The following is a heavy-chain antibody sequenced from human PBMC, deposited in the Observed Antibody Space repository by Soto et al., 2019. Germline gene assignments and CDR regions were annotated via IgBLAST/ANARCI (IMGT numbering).Heavy chain of an antibody. CDR3: ARGSDSSSWYVWFDY. D-gene: IGHD6-13*01. Sequence: GGSLRLSCAASGFTFSSYSMNWARQAPGKGLEWVSYISSSSSTIYYADSVKGRFTISRDNAKNSLYLQMNSLRAEDTAVYYCARGSDSSSWYVWFDYWGQGTLVTVSS. J-gene: IGHJ4*02. CDR1: GFTFSSYS. V-gene: IGHV3-48*01. CDR2: ISSSSSTI.